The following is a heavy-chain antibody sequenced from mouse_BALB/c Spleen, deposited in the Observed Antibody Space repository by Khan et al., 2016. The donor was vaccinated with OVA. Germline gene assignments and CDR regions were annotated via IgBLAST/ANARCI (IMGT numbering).Heavy chain of an antibody. CDR3: AGEEALYYFTY. CDR1: GYIFTSYW. CDR2: IYPGTDNT. J-gene: IGHJ2*01. D-gene: IGHD3-2*02. V-gene: IGHV1-76*01. Sequence: QIQLVQSGAELVRPGTSVKLSCKTSGYIFTSYWIHWVKQRSGQGLEWIARIYPGTDNTYYSEKFKDKATLTADKSSSTTYLQLSSLKSENSAVFYCAGEEALYYFTYWGQGTTLTVSS.